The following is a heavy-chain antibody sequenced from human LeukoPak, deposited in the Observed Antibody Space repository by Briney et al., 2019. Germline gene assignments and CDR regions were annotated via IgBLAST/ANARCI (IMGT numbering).Heavy chain of an antibody. CDR2: IYYSGST. V-gene: IGHV4-30-4*01. CDR3: ARAVETVAYYFDY. CDR1: GGSISSGDYY. Sequence: PSQTLSLTCTVSGGSISSGDYYWSWIRQPPGKGLEWIGYIYYSGSTYYNPSLKSRVTISVDTSKNQFSLKLSSVTAADTAVYYCARAVETVAYYFDYWGQGTLVTVSS. J-gene: IGHJ4*02. D-gene: IGHD4-17*01.